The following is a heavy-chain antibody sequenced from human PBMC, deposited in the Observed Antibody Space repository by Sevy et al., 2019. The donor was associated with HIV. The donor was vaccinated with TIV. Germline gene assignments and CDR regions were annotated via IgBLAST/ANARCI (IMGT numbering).Heavy chain of an antibody. CDR3: ARHLEFYDYGDYGPAFMPDY. J-gene: IGHJ4*02. CDR2: IWFDESNT. Sequence: GGSLRLSCAASGFTFSTYGMHWVRQAPGKGLEWVAVIWFDESNTYYADSVKARFTISRDIAKNTLHLQMNSLRAEDTAVYYCARHLEFYDYGDYGPAFMPDYWGQGTLVTVSS. D-gene: IGHD4-17*01. CDR1: GFTFSTYG. V-gene: IGHV3-33*01.